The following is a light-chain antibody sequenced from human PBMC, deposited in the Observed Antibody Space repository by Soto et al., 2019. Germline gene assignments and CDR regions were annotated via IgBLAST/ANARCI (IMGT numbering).Light chain of an antibody. CDR2: WAS. V-gene: IGKV4-1*01. J-gene: IGKJ1*01. CDR1: QSVLYSSNNKNY. Sequence: DIVMTQSPDSLAVSLGERATINCKSSQSVLYSSNNKNYLAWYQQRPGQPPNLLIYWASTRESGVPDRFSGSGSGTDFTLTISSLQAEDVAIYCQQYFSFPWTFGQGTKVEIK. CDR3: QQYFSFPWT.